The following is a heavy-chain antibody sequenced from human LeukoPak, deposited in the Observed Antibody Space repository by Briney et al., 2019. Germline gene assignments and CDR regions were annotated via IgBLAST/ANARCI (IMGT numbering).Heavy chain of an antibody. CDR2: TGASGGST. J-gene: IGHJ3*02. CDR3: AKDFGPRVDAFDI. D-gene: IGHD3-10*01. V-gene: IGHV3-23*01. CDR1: GFTFGSYA. Sequence: PGGSLSLSCAASGFTFGSYAMNWVRQAPGKGLEWVSVTGASGGSTYYADSMKGRFTISRDNSKNTLFLQMTSLRPEDTAVYYCAKDFGPRVDAFDIWGQGTMVTVSS.